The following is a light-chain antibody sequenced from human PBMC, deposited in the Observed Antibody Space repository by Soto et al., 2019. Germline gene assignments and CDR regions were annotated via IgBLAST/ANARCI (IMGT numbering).Light chain of an antibody. J-gene: IGLJ1*01. Sequence: LTQPASVSGSPGQSITISCTGTSSDVGSYNLVSWYQQHPGKAPKLMIYEGSKRPSGVSNRFSGSKSGNTASLTISGLQAEDEADYYCCSYAGGSTSYVFGTGTKVTVL. V-gene: IGLV2-23*01. CDR1: SSDVGSYNL. CDR3: CSYAGGSTSYV. CDR2: EGS.